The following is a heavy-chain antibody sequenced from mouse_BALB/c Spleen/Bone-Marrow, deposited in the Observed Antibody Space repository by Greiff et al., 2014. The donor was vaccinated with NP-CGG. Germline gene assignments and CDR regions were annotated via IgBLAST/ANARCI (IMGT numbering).Heavy chain of an antibody. V-gene: IGHV1-14*01. D-gene: IGHD2-2*01. CDR3: AREGGYDEDYFDY. CDR2: INPYNDGT. Sequence: EVQLQQSGPELVKPGASVKMSCKASGYTFTSYVMHWVKQTPGQGLEWIGCINPYNDGTKYNEKFKGKATLTSDKSSSTAYMELSSLTSEDFAVYYCAREGGYDEDYFDYWGQGTTLTVSS. J-gene: IGHJ2*01. CDR1: GYTFTSYV.